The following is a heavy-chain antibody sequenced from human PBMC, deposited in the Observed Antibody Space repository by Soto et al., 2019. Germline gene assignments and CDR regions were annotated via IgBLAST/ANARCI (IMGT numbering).Heavy chain of an antibody. J-gene: IGHJ4*02. Sequence: PSETLSLTCTVSGGSIRGYYWTWIRQPPRKGLEWIAYIYYGGTTDSNPSLKSRVTMSVDTSKNQVSLNLSSVTAADTAAYFCARVWLSTGDYVDYFDYWGQGTPVTVSS. CDR3: ARVWLSTGDYVDYFDY. CDR2: IYYGGTT. D-gene: IGHD3-22*01. CDR1: GGSIRGYY. V-gene: IGHV4-59*01.